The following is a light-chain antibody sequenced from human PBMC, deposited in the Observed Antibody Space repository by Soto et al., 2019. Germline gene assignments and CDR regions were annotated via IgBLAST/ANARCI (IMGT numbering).Light chain of an antibody. V-gene: IGKV1D-16*01. CDR1: QAVNSW. CDR3: QQYNNWPPLT. Sequence: DNQLTQSPSSISASVADRVTLTCRASQAVNSWLAWFQQKPAMAPKLVIYDVSSLQSGVPSRFSGSGSGTEFTLTISSLQSEDFAVYYCQQYNNWPPLTFGGGTKVDIK. J-gene: IGKJ4*01. CDR2: DVS.